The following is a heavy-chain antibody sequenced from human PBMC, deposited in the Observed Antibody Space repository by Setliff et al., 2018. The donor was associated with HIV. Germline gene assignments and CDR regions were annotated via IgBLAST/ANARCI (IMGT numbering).Heavy chain of an antibody. CDR1: GFTFSSYG. D-gene: IGHD3-10*01. CDR2: IRYDGSNK. J-gene: IGHJ4*02. Sequence: PGGSLRLSCAASGFTFSSYGMHWVRQAPGRGLEWVAFIRYDGSNKYYADSVKGRFTVSRDNSKNTLFLQMNSLRLEDTAVYYCAREGGSPRYFDYWGQGTLVTVSS. V-gene: IGHV3-30*02. CDR3: AREGGSPRYFDY.